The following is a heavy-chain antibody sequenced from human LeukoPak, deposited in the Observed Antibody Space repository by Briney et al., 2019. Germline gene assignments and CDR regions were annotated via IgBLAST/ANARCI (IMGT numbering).Heavy chain of an antibody. V-gene: IGHV3-23*01. CDR2: ISGSGGST. Sequence: HTGGSLRLSCAASGFTFSSYAMSWVRQAPGKGLEWVSAISGSGGSTYYADSVKGRFTISRDNSKNTLYLHLNIPSPEDTAVYYCTRSVVTTADFDYWGQGTLVTVSS. J-gene: IGHJ4*02. CDR3: TRSVVTTADFDY. CDR1: GFTFSSYA. D-gene: IGHD2-21*02.